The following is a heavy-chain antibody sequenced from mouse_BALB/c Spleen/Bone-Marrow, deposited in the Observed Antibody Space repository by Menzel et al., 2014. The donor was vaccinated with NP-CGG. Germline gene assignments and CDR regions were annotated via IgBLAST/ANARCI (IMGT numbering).Heavy chain of an antibody. Sequence: VQLQQSGPELVKPGASVEMSCKASGYTFTSYVIHWVKQKPGQGLEWIGNINPYNDGTKYNEKFKGKATLTSDKSSSTAYMELSSLTSEDSAVYYCARSLYGYDWYFDVWGAGTTVTVSS. J-gene: IGHJ1*01. V-gene: IGHV1-14*01. CDR1: GYTFTSYV. CDR3: ARSLYGYDWYFDV. CDR2: INPYNDGT. D-gene: IGHD2-2*01.